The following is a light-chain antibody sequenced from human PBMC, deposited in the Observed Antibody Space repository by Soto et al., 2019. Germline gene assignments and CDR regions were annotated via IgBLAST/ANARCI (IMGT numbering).Light chain of an antibody. CDR2: GAS. CDR1: QSFSNSY. J-gene: IGKJ4*01. Sequence: EMGLTQSPGTLSFSPGERATLSCRASQSFSNSYLAWYQQKPGPAPRLLIYGASSRSTGIPDRFSGSGSGTDFTLTISRLETEDFAVYYGNKYGSSPPITFGGGTKVEIK. V-gene: IGKV3-20*01. CDR3: NKYGSSPPIT.